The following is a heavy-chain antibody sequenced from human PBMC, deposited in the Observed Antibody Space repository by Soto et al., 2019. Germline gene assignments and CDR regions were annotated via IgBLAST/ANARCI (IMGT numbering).Heavy chain of an antibody. J-gene: IGHJ4*02. CDR1: GGSISSYY. CDR2: IYYSGST. V-gene: IGHV4-59*08. CDR3: ARHGYCSGGSCYDFDY. D-gene: IGHD2-15*01. Sequence: SETLSLTCTVSGGSISSYYWSWSRQPPWKGLEWIGYIYYSGSTNYNPSLKSRVTISVDTSKNQFSLKLSSVTAADTAVYYCARHGYCSGGSCYDFDYWGQGTLVTVSS.